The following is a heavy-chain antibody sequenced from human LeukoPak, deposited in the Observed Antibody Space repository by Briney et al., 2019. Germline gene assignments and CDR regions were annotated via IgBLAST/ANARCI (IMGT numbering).Heavy chain of an antibody. Sequence: SVKVSCKASGGXFSSYAISWVRQAPGQGPEWMGGIIPIFGTVNYAQKFQGRVTITADESTSTAYMELSSLRSEDTAVYYCARAEVCGGDCYSNWFDPWGQGTLVTVSS. D-gene: IGHD2-21*02. V-gene: IGHV1-69*13. CDR2: IIPIFGTV. CDR1: GGXFSSYA. CDR3: ARAEVCGGDCYSNWFDP. J-gene: IGHJ5*02.